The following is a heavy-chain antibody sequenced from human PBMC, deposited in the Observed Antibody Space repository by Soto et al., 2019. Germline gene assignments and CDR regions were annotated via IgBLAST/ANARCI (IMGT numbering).Heavy chain of an antibody. Sequence: ASVKVSCKASGYTFTSYDINWVRQATGQGLEWMGWMNPNSGNTGYAQKFQGRVTMTRNTSISTAYMELSSLRSEDTAVYYCAVGLLYFDWLFSNWFVPWGQGTLVTVAS. CDR2: MNPNSGNT. CDR1: GYTFTSYD. J-gene: IGHJ5*02. D-gene: IGHD3-9*01. CDR3: AVGLLYFDWLFSNWFVP. V-gene: IGHV1-8*01.